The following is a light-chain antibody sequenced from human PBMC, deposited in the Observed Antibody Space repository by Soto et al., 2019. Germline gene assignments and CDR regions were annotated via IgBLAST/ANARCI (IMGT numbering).Light chain of an antibody. CDR3: QLYSGSPWT. CDR2: GVS. Sequence: EIVLTQSPGTLSLSPGERATLSCRASQTINNKYLAWYQQEPGQAPRLLIHGVSIRATGIPDRFSGSGSGTDFTLPISRLEPEDFAVYYCQLYSGSPWTFGQGTKVEI. CDR1: QTINNKY. V-gene: IGKV3-20*01. J-gene: IGKJ1*01.